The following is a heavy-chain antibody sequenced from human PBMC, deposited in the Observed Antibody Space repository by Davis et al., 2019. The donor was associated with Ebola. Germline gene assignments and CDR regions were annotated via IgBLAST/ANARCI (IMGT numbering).Heavy chain of an antibody. CDR1: GGSFSGYY. Sequence: MPSETLSLTCAVYGGSFSGYYWSWIRQPPGKGLEWIGEINHSGSTNYNPSLKSRVTISVDTSKNQFSLKLSSVTAADTAVYYCARGRYDYGVKYNWFDPWGQGTLVTVSS. V-gene: IGHV4-34*01. D-gene: IGHD4-17*01. CDR3: ARGRYDYGVKYNWFDP. J-gene: IGHJ5*02. CDR2: INHSGST.